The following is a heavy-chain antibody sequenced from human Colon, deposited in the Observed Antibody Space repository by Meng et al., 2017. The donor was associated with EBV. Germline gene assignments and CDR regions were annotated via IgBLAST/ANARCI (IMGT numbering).Heavy chain of an antibody. CDR2: ISYDGSNK. CDR1: GFNFSSYA. D-gene: IGHD1-1*01. J-gene: IGHJ1*01. CDR3: ARGKTGTNL. Sequence: QVQLGEFGXGVVQPXWSLRLSCAASGFNFSSYAMHWVRQAPGKGLEWVAVISYDGSNKYYADSVKGRFTISRDNSKNTLYLQMNSLRAEDTAVYYCARGKTGTNLWGQGTLGTVSS. V-gene: IGHV3-30-3*01.